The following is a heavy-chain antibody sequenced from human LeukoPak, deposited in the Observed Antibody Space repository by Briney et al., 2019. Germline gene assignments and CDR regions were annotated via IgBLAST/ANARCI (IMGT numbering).Heavy chain of an antibody. CDR3: ARGLTGSGWTTSNYYYYGMDV. CDR1: GFTFSTYS. CDR2: ISSSSYYE. Sequence: GGSLRLSCAASGFTFSTYSMNWVRQAPGKGLEWVSSISSSSYYEYYADSVKGRFTISRGNAKNSLLLQVNSLRAEDTAVYYCARGLTGSGWTTSNYYYYGMDVWGQGTTVTVSS. D-gene: IGHD6-19*01. V-gene: IGHV3-21*01. J-gene: IGHJ6*02.